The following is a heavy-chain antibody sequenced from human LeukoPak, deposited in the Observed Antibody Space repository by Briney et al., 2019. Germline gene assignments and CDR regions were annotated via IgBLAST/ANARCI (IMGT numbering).Heavy chain of an antibody. J-gene: IGHJ4*02. V-gene: IGHV1-18*01. Sequence: ASVKVSCKASGYTFTSYGISWVRQAPGQGLEWMGWISAYNGNTNYAQKLQGRVTMTTDTSTSTAYMELRSLRSDDTAVYYCARDQGTYYYDSSRQTFDYWGQGTLVTVSS. CDR2: ISAYNGNT. CDR1: GYTFTSYG. CDR3: ARDQGTYYYDSSRQTFDY. D-gene: IGHD3-22*01.